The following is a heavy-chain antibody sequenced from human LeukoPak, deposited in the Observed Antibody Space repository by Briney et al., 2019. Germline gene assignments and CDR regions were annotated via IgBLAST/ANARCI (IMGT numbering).Heavy chain of an antibody. CDR3: ARDTTVVPGAFDI. CDR1: GGSISSGSYY. Sequence: SETLSLTXTVSGGSISSGSYYWSWIRQPAGKGLEWIGRIYTSGSTNYNPSLKSRVTISVDTSKNQFSLKLSSVTAADTAVYYCARDTTVVPGAFDIWGQGTMVTVSS. CDR2: IYTSGST. V-gene: IGHV4-61*02. J-gene: IGHJ3*02. D-gene: IGHD4-23*01.